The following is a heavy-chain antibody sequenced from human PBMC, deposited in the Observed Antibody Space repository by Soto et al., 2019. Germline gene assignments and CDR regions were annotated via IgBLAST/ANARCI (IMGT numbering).Heavy chain of an antibody. CDR2: MNPSSANT. V-gene: IGHV1-8*01. J-gene: IGHJ6*02. Sequence: ASVKVSCKASRYTFISYDINWVRQAPGQGLEWMGWMNPSSANTGYAQKFQGRISMTRNTSMNTAYMELNSLTSEDTAVYYCTRGQEVWWNAGPLGLHGLDVWGQGTTVTVSS. D-gene: IGHD3-16*01. CDR3: TRGQEVWWNAGPLGLHGLDV. CDR1: RYTFISYD.